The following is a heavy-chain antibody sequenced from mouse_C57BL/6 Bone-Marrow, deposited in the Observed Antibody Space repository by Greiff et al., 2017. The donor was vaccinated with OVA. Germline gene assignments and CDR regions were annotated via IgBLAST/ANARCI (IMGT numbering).Heavy chain of an antibody. CDR2: ISSGGSYT. D-gene: IGHD2-3*01. CDR1: GFTFSSYG. J-gene: IGHJ1*03. CDR3: ARRDGYDWYFDV. Sequence: VQLKQSGGDLVKPGGSLKLYCAASGFTFSSYGMSWVRQTPDKRLEWVATISSGGSYTYYPDSVKGRFTISRDNAKNTLYLQMSSLKSEDTAMYYCARRDGYDWYFDVWGTGTTVTVSS. V-gene: IGHV5-6*01.